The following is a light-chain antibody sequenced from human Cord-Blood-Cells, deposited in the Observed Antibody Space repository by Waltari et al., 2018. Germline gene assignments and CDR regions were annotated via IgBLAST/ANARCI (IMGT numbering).Light chain of an antibody. CDR3: SSYTSSSTLEV. CDR1: SSDVGGYNY. V-gene: IGLV2-14*01. J-gene: IGLJ2*01. Sequence: QSALTQPASVSGSPGQSITISCTGTSSDVGGYNYVSWYHQHPGKAPKLMIYEVSNRPSGVSTRFSGSKSGNTAALTISGLQAEDEADYYCSSYTSSSTLEVVGGGTKLTVL. CDR2: EVS.